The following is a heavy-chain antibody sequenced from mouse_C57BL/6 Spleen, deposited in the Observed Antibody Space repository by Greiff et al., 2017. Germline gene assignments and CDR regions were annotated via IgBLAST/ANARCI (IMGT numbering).Heavy chain of an antibody. CDR1: GFTFSSYT. CDR3: ARQPGAGWFAY. CDR2: ISGGGGNT. Sequence: EVQGVESGGGLVKPGGSLKLSCAASGFTFSSYTMSWVRQTPEQRLEWVATISGGGGNTYYPDSVKGRFTISRDNAKNTLYLQMSSLRSEDTALYYGARQPGAGWFAYWGQGTLVTVSA. V-gene: IGHV5-9*01. D-gene: IGHD4-1*01. J-gene: IGHJ3*01.